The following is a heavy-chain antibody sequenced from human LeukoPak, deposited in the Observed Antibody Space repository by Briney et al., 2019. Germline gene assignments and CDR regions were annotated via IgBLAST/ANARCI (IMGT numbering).Heavy chain of an antibody. D-gene: IGHD3-9*01. CDR2: IFDRSDNT. J-gene: IGHJ4*02. Sequence: GGSLRLSCAASGFIFSNYAMYWVRQAPGRGLEWVSAIFDRSDNTYYADSVKGRFTLSRDSSKNTLYLQMNSLRADDTAVYYCAKWGDYDVLTGYYVSDFWGQGTLVTVSS. V-gene: IGHV3-23*01. CDR3: AKWGDYDVLTGYYVSDF. CDR1: GFIFSNYA.